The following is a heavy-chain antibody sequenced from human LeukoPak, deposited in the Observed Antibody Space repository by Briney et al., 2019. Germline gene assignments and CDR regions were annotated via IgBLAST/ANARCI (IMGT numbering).Heavy chain of an antibody. J-gene: IGHJ5*02. CDR3: ARHAIYSGDYSLWFDP. Sequence: SETLSLTCAVYGGSFSGYYWSWIRQPPGKGLEWIAYIYNSGSTNYNPSLKSRVTISVDTPKNQVSLRLSSVTAADTAVYYCARHAIYSGDYSLWFDPWGLGTLVTVSS. D-gene: IGHD1-26*01. V-gene: IGHV4-59*08. CDR2: IYNSGST. CDR1: GGSFSGYY.